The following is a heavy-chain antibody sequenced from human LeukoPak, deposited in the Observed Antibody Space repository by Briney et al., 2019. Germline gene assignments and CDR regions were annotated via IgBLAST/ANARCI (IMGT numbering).Heavy chain of an antibody. CDR3: ASWTRFDSSSWYSKSVY. CDR2: IKQDGSEK. D-gene: IGHD6-13*01. CDR1: GFTFSSYW. V-gene: IGHV3-7*01. J-gene: IGHJ4*02. Sequence: PGGSLRLSCAASGFTFSSYWMSWVRQAPGKGLEWVANIKQDGSEKYYVDSVKGRFTISRDNAKNSLYLQMNSLRAEDTAVYYCASWTRFDSSSWYSKSVYWGQGTLATVSS.